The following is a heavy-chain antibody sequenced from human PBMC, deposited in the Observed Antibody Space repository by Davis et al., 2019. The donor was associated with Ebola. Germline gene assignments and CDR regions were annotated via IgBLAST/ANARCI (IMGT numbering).Heavy chain of an antibody. V-gene: IGHV3-23*01. CDR2: ISGHGGST. Sequence: GGSLRLSCTASVITFSSYAMPWVRQAPGKGLEWVAAISGHGGSTYYADSVKGRFTISRDNSKKTLYLQMNSLRAEDTAVYYCAKSGLSFGVVKYHYGMDVWGKGATVTVSS. CDR3: AKSGLSFGVVKYHYGMDV. CDR1: VITFSSYA. J-gene: IGHJ6*04. D-gene: IGHD3-3*01.